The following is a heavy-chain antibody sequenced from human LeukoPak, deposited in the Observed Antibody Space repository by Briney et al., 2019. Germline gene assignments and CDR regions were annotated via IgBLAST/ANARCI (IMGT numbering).Heavy chain of an antibody. Sequence: GGSLRLSCAASGFTFSSYAMSWVRQAPGKGLEGVSAISGSGGSTYYAYSVKGRFTISRDNSKNTLYLQMNSLRAEDTAVYYCAKARYYDFWSGYYFDYWGQGTLVTVSS. D-gene: IGHD3-3*01. J-gene: IGHJ4*02. CDR3: AKARYYDFWSGYYFDY. V-gene: IGHV3-23*01. CDR1: GFTFSSYA. CDR2: ISGSGGST.